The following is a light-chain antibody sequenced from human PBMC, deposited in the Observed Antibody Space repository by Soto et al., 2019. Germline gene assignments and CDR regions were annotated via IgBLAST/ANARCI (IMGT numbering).Light chain of an antibody. CDR1: QSVSSS. Sequence: EIVMTQSPVTLSVSPGKTATLSCRAGQSVSSSLAWYQQKPGQAPRLLIYGASTRATGIPARFSGSGSGTEFTLTITSLQSEDFAVYYCHQYNDWPETFGQGTKVDIK. CDR3: HQYNDWPET. J-gene: IGKJ1*01. CDR2: GAS. V-gene: IGKV3-15*01.